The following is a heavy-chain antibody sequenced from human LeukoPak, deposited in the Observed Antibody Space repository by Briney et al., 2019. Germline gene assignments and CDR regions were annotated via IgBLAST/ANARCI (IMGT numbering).Heavy chain of an antibody. J-gene: IGHJ4*02. CDR2: ISWDGGST. CDR1: GFTFDDYT. Sequence: GGPLRLSCAASGFTFDDYTMHWVRQALGKGLEWVSLISWDGGSTYYADSVKGRFTISRDNSKNSLCLQMSSLRTEDTALYYCAKAFSSGGLDFDYWGQGTLVTVSS. CDR3: AKAFSSGGLDFDY. V-gene: IGHV3-43*01. D-gene: IGHD6-19*01.